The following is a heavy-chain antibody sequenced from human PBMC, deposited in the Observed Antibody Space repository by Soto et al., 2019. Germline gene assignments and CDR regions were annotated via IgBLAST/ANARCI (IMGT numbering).Heavy chain of an antibody. V-gene: IGHV3-7*05. CDR2: IRSDGGEE. CDR3: EDDATYRDSRIYYVVFDN. CDR1: GFTFRYYW. J-gene: IGHJ3*02. Sequence: DVQLMEAGGCLVQPGGSLRLSCAASGFTFRYYWMTWVRQAPGKGLGWVANIRSDGGEEHYVDSVKGRFSVSINNGMKLLYLQMNSLRIEDTAVQYAEDDATYRDSRIYYVVFDNWGQGTRVTVSS. D-gene: IGHD3-22*01.